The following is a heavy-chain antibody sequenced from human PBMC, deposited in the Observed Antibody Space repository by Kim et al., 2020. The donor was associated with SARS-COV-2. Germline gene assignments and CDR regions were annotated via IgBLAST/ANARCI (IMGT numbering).Heavy chain of an antibody. D-gene: IGHD3-3*01. V-gene: IGHV3-30*02. CDR1: GFTFSSYA. CDR2: LWYVGSNT. CDR3: ATALVVNFGVVMIPYYY. Sequence: GGSLRLSCAASGFTFSSYAMHWVRQAPGTGLEWVAFLWYVGSNTSSAASVTGRFPISRDNSTHPLYLPLTSLSAAAPAVSSFATALVVNFGVVMIPYYY. J-gene: IGHJ6*01.